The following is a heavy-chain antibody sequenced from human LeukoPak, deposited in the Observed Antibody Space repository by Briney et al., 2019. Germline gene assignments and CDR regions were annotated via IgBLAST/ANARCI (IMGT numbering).Heavy chain of an antibody. D-gene: IGHD3-22*01. J-gene: IGHJ4*02. CDR3: ARQNPHYYDPDY. CDR1: GGSISSSSYY. CDR2: IYYSGST. Sequence: SETLSLTCTVSGGSISSSSYYWGWIRQPPGKGLEWIGSIYYSGSTYYNPSLKSRVTISVDTSKNQFSLKLSSVTAADTAVYYCARQNPHYYDPDYWGRGTLVTVSS. V-gene: IGHV4-39*01.